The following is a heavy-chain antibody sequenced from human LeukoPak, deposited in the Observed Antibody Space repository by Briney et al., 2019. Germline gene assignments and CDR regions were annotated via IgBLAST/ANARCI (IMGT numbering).Heavy chain of an antibody. CDR1: GYSISSGYY. V-gene: IGHV4-38-2*02. Sequence: SETLPLTCAVSGYSISSGYYWGWIRQPPGKGLEYIASVYHSGITYYNPSLKSRVTISVDTSKNQFSLKLSSVTAGDTALYYCARDSSGWYKDYWGQGTLVTVSS. CDR3: ARDSSGWYKDY. CDR2: VYHSGIT. D-gene: IGHD6-19*01. J-gene: IGHJ4*02.